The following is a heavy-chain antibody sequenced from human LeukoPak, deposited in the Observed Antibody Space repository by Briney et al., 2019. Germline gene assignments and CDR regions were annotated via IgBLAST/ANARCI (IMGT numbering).Heavy chain of an antibody. V-gene: IGHV4-59*01. CDR1: GVSITTYY. J-gene: IGHJ4*02. CDR3: VRGGSVNPALIDY. Sequence: PSETLTLTCTVSGVSITTYYLSWIRQPPGKGLEWIGFIYNNGSTKYNPALGSRGTISEDTAKNQFSLKLTSVTAADTAIYYCVRGGSVNPALIDYWGQGTLVTVSS. D-gene: IGHD1-14*01. CDR2: IYNNGST.